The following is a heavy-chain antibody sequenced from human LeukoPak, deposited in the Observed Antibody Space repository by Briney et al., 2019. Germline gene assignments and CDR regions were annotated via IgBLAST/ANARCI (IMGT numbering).Heavy chain of an antibody. V-gene: IGHV4-38-2*02. CDR3: ARALNSHYYYYYYMDV. J-gene: IGHJ6*03. Sequence: SETLSLTCTVSAYSISSGYYWGWIRQPPGKGLEWIGSLSHSGSTYYNPSLKSRVTISVDTSKNQFSLRLRSVTAADTAVYYCARALNSHYYYYYYMDVWGKGTTVTVSS. CDR2: LSHSGST. CDR1: AYSISSGYY.